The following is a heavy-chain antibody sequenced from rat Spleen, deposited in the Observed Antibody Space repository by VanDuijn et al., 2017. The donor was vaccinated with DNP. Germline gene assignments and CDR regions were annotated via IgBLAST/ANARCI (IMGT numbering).Heavy chain of an antibody. CDR2: ISYDGSST. CDR3: TRLAILRVYLRYYFDY. V-gene: IGHV5-7*01. J-gene: IGHJ2*01. CDR1: GFTFSDYN. D-gene: IGHD1-9*01. Sequence: EVQLVESGGGLVQPGRSLKLSCAASGFTFSDYNMAWVRQAPKKGLEWVATISYDGSSTYYRDSVKGRFTISRDNAKSTLYLQMDSLRSEDTATYYCTRLAILRVYLRYYFDYWGQGVMVTVSS.